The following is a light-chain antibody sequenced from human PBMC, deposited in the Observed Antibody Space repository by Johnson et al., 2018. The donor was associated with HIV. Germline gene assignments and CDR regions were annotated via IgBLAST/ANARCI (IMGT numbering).Light chain of an antibody. CDR1: NSNIGTYY. V-gene: IGLV1-51*02. CDR2: ENN. CDR3: GRWDDSLSTYV. J-gene: IGLJ1*01. Sequence: SVLTQPPSVSAAPGQKVTISCSGTNSNIGTYYVSWYQHLPGTAPKLLIYENNKRPSGIPDRFSGSKSGTSATLGITGLQTGDEADYYCGRWDDSLSTYVFGTGTKVTVL.